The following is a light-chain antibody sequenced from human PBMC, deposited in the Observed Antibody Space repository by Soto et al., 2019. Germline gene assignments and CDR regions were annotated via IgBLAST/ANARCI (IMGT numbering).Light chain of an antibody. Sequence: EVVLTQSPGTLSLSPGERVSLSCRASQSVSSTYLGWLQFKPGQAPRLLIYGGSSRATGIPDRFSGSVSGTDFTLTISRVEPEDFAVYYCQQYGNLITFGQGTRLEIK. J-gene: IGKJ5*01. CDR1: QSVSSTY. CDR3: QQYGNLIT. V-gene: IGKV3-20*01. CDR2: GGS.